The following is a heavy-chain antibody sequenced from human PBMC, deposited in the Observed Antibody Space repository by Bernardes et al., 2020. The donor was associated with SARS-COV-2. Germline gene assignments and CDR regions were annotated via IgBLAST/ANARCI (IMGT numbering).Heavy chain of an antibody. CDR2: IYYSGST. V-gene: IGHV4-59*11. Sequence: SETLSLTCTVSGGSISSHYWSWIRQPPGKGLEWIGYIYYSGSTNYNPSLKSRVTISVDTSKNQKNQFSLKLSSVTAADTAVYYCARIRGAVAGHPEDYYGMDVWGQGTTVTVSS. J-gene: IGHJ6*02. D-gene: IGHD6-19*01. CDR1: GGSISSHY. CDR3: ARIRGAVAGHPEDYYGMDV.